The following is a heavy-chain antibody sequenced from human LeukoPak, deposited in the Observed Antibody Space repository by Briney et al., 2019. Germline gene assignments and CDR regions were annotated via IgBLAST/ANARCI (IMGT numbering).Heavy chain of an antibody. CDR1: GFTVSSNY. D-gene: IGHD6-6*01. J-gene: IGHJ4*02. CDR3: AREYSSSSRQFDY. Sequence: GGSLRLSCAASGFTVSSNYMSWVRQAPGKGLEWVSVIYSGGSTYYADSVKGRFTISRDNSKNTLYLQMNSLRAEDTAVHYCAREYSSSSRQFDYWGQGTLVTVSS. CDR2: IYSGGST. V-gene: IGHV3-66*02.